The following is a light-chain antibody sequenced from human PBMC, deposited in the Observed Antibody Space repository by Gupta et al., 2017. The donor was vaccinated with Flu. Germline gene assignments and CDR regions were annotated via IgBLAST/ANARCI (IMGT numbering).Light chain of an antibody. Sequence: EIVMTQSPATLSVSPGERATLSCRASKGVSSNLARYHQKPGQTPRLLLYDASTRATGVPARMSGSGSSRAFTIMIISLLSADYAVFYCWLDNNGAPTFGRGTRLEMK. CDR1: KGVSSN. J-gene: IGKJ5*01. V-gene: IGKV3-15*01. CDR2: DAS. CDR3: WLDNNGAPT.